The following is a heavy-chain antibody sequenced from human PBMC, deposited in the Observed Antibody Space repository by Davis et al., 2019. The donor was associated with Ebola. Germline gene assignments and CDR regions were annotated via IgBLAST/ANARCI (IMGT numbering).Heavy chain of an antibody. CDR1: GYSFSNYG. CDR2: INIYNGNP. J-gene: IGHJ4*02. Sequence: ASVKVSCKTSGYSFSNYGIGWVRQAPGQGLEWMGWINIYNGNPKYAQKVQDRVTMTTDTSTGIAYMELRSLRDDDTAVYYCARLYTGTSFGFEGFDSWGQGTLVTVSS. V-gene: IGHV1-18*01. D-gene: IGHD3-10*01. CDR3: ARLYTGTSFGFEGFDS.